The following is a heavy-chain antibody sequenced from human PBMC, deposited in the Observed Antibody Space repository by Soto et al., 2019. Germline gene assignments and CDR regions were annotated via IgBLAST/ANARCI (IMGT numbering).Heavy chain of an antibody. CDR3: ARSVAPYYFDY. Sequence: ASVKVSCKASGYTFTSYAMHWVRQAPGQRLEWMGWINAGNGNTKYSQKFQGRVTITRDTSASTAYMELSSLRSEDAAVYYCARSVAPYYFDYWGQGTLVTVSS. V-gene: IGHV1-3*01. J-gene: IGHJ4*02. D-gene: IGHD2-15*01. CDR2: INAGNGNT. CDR1: GYTFTSYA.